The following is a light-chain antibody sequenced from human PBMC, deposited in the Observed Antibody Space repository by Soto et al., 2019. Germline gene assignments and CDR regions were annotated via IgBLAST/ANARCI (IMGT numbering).Light chain of an antibody. J-gene: IGLJ7*01. V-gene: IGLV1-51*01. Sequence: QSVLTQPPSVSAAPGQKVTISCSGSSSNIENNYVSWYQQLPGTAPKLLIYDNNKRRSGIPDRFSGSKSGTSATLAITGLQTGDEVDYFCGTWDSNLSAAVFGGGTQLTVL. CDR1: SSNIENNY. CDR3: GTWDSNLSAAV. CDR2: DNN.